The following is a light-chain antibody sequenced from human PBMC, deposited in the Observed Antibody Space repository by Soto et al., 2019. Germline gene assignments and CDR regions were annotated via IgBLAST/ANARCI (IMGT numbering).Light chain of an antibody. CDR1: QNISKY. J-gene: IGKJ3*01. V-gene: IGKV1-39*01. Sequence: DIQMTQSPSSLSASVGDRVTITCRASQNISKYLNWYQQKPGKAPKLLIYAASNLHSGVPSRFSGSGSGTDFTLTISSLQPEDFASYYCQQSYSTSPVTFGPGTKVDIK. CDR3: QQSYSTSPVT. CDR2: AAS.